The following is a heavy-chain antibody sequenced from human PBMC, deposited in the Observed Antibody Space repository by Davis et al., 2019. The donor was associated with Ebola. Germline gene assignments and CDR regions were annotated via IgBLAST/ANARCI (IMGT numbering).Heavy chain of an antibody. J-gene: IGHJ3*02. V-gene: IGHV3-48*03. CDR1: GFTFSSYE. CDR3: ARAYIGAFDI. CDR2: ISSSGSTI. D-gene: IGHD1-26*01. Sequence: PGGSLRLSCAASGFTFSSYEMNWVRQAPGKGLEWVSYISSSGSTIYYADSVKGRFTISRDNAKNSLYLQMNSLRAEDTAVYYCARAYIGAFDIWGQGTMVTVSS.